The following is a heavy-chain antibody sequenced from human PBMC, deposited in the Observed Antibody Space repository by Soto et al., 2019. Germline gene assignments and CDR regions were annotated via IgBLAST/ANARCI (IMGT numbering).Heavy chain of an antibody. CDR3: ANPAPSSRPGDCLEAFDI. Sequence: GASVKVSCKASGGTFSSYAISWVRQAPGQGLEWMGGIIPIFGTANYAQKFQGRVTITADESTSTAYMELSSLRSEDTAVYYCANPAPSSRPGDCLEAFDIWGQGTMVTVSS. CDR2: IIPIFGTA. J-gene: IGHJ3*02. CDR1: GGTFSSYA. V-gene: IGHV1-69*13. D-gene: IGHD2-21*02.